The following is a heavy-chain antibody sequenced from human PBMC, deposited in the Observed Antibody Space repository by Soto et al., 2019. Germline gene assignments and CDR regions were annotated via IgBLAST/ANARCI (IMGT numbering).Heavy chain of an antibody. CDR3: ARDRVAGIWGDAFDI. J-gene: IGHJ3*02. D-gene: IGHD3-16*01. CDR2: INPYNANT. V-gene: IGHV1-18*04. Sequence: GASVKVSCKPSGYTFTNHGISWARQAPGQGLEWMGWINPYNANTNYAQKLQGRVTMTTDTSTSTAYMDLRSLTSDDTAVYYCARDRVAGIWGDAFDIWGQGTMVTVSS. CDR1: GYTFTNHG.